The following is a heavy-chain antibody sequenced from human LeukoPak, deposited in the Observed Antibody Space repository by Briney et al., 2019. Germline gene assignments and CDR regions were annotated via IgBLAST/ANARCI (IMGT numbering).Heavy chain of an antibody. V-gene: IGHV3-48*02. CDR1: AFTFSSYS. CDR2: FGLSPTSV. J-gene: IGHJ4*02. Sequence: GGSLRLSCAASAFTFSSYSMKWVRQAPGRGLEWISYFGLSPTSVHYADSVKGRFTISRDNAKNSMYLPIHSRTDEDTAVYYCARDSHYAFDYWGQGTLVTVSS. CDR3: ARDSHYAFDY. D-gene: IGHD2-2*01.